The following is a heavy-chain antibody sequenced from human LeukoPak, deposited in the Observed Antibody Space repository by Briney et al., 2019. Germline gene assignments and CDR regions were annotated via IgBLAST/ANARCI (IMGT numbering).Heavy chain of an antibody. J-gene: IGHJ3*02. Sequence: LETLSLTCTVSGGSISSYYWSWIRQPPGKGLEWIGYIYYSGSTNYNPSLKSRITISVDTSKNLFSLKLSSVTAADTAVYYCARYIIGTSRAFDIWGQGTMVAASS. CDR1: GGSISSYY. CDR2: IYYSGST. V-gene: IGHV4-59*08. D-gene: IGHD1-14*01. CDR3: ARYIIGTSRAFDI.